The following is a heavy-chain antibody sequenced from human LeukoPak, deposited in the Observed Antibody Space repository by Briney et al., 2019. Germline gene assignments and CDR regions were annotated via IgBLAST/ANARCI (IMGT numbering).Heavy chain of an antibody. CDR1: GFIFSHYG. D-gene: IGHD4-11*01. CDR3: ARDAQRGFDYSNSLKY. Sequence: PGRSLRLFCVASGFIFSHYGMHWVRQAPGKGLEWVAVIWSDGSNRFYAGSVKGRFTISRDNSQNTVFLQMNSLRAEDTAMYYCARDAQRGFDYSNSLKYWGHGILVTVSS. J-gene: IGHJ4*01. V-gene: IGHV3-33*01. CDR2: IWSDGSNR.